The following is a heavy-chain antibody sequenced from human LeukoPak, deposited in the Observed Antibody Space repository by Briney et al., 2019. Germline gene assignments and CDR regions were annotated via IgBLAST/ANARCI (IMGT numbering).Heavy chain of an antibody. CDR2: INPSGGST. D-gene: IGHD6-25*01. CDR1: GYIITSYY. CDR3: ARALPHVRSGYYYYMDV. Sequence: ASVKVSCKASGYIITSYYIHWVRQAPGQGLEWMGIINPSGGSTGYAQKFQGRVTMTRDTSTSTVYMELNSLRSDDTAVYHCARALPHVRSGYYYYMDVWGKGTTVTISS. J-gene: IGHJ6*03. V-gene: IGHV1-46*01.